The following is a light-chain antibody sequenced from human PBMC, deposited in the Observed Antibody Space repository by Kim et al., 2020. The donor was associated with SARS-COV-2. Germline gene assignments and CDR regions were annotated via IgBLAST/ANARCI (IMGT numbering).Light chain of an antibody. V-gene: IGKV1-5*03. Sequence: DIQMTQSPSTLSASVGDRVTITCRASQGISTWLAWYQQKPGKAPKLLIYTASTLETGVPSRFSGSGSGTEFTLTISSLQPDDFATYYCQQYNSYSRTFGQGTKVDIK. CDR2: TAS. CDR3: QQYNSYSRT. CDR1: QGISTW. J-gene: IGKJ1*01.